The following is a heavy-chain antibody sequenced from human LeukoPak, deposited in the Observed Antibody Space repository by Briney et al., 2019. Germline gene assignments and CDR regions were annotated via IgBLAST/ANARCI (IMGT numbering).Heavy chain of an antibody. V-gene: IGHV4-39*01. Sequence: SETLSLTCSVSGGSISSTGYYWGWIRQPPGKGLEWIGSIFYSGSTYYNPSLKSRVTVSVDTSKNQFSLKLSSVTAADTAVYYCARHGTLGATTYPLDYWGQGTLVTVSS. J-gene: IGHJ4*02. CDR3: ARHGTLGATTYPLDY. CDR2: IFYSGST. CDR1: GGSISSTGYY. D-gene: IGHD1-26*01.